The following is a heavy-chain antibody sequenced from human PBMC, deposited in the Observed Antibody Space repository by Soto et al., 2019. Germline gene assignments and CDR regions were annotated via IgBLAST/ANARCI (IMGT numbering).Heavy chain of an antibody. V-gene: IGHV3-15*01. J-gene: IGHJ4*02. Sequence: GSLRLSCAASGFTFSNVWMSWVRQARGKGLEWVGRVKSKSDGATTDYAAPVKGRFTVSRDDSQNTLSLQMDSLKIEDTAVYFCTTAAGGMWGADYWGQGTPVTVSS. CDR2: VKSKSDGATT. CDR3: TTAAGGMWGADY. CDR1: GFTFSNVW. D-gene: IGHD1-26*01.